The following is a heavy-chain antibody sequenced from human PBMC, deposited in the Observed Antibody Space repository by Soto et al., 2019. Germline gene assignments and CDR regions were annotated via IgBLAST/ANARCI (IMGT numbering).Heavy chain of an antibody. J-gene: IGHJ5*02. CDR3: ARDSLYILNDVVPRRNWFDP. CDR1: GFTFSSYS. V-gene: IGHV3-21*01. CDR2: ISSSSSYI. Sequence: GGSLRLSCAASGFTFSSYSMNWVRQAPGKGLEWVSSISSSSSYIYYADSVKGRFTISRDNAKNSLYLQMNSLRAEDTAVYYCARDSLYILNDVVPRRNWFDPWGQGTLVTVSS. D-gene: IGHD1-1*01.